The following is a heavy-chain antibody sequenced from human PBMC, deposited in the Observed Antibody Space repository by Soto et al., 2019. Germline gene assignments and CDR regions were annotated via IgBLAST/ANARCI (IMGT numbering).Heavy chain of an antibody. CDR1: GYTFTGYA. CDR2: INASSGGT. J-gene: IGHJ6*02. CDR3: ARAPHFWSGYSGGYGMDV. D-gene: IGHD3-3*01. Sequence: ASVKVSCKASGYTFTGYAMHWVRQAPGQRLEWMGWINASSGGTNYEQKFQGRVTMTRDTSISTAYMELSRLRSDDTAVYYCARAPHFWSGYSGGYGMDVWGQGTTVTVSS. V-gene: IGHV1-2*02.